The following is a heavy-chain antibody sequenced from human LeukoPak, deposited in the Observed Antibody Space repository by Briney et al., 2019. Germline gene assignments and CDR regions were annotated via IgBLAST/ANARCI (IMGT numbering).Heavy chain of an antibody. Sequence: SETLSLTCTVSGGSISSTSYYWGWIRQPSGKGLEWIGSIYYDGSTYHNPSLKSRVTISVDTSKNQFSLKLSSVTAADTAVYYCARGDMVAKVFDYWGQGTLVTVSS. V-gene: IGHV4-39*07. CDR2: IYYDGST. J-gene: IGHJ4*02. CDR1: GGSISSTSYY. D-gene: IGHD5-12*01. CDR3: ARGDMVAKVFDY.